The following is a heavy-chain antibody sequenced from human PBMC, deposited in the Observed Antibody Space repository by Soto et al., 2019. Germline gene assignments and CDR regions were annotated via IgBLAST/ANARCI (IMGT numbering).Heavy chain of an antibody. CDR3: ARDKRFLELLLGDYYCYGMDV. J-gene: IGHJ6*02. Sequence: ASVKVSCKASGYTFTSYGISWVRQAPGQGLEWMGWISAYNGNTNYAQKLQGRVTMTTDTSTSTAYMELRSLRSDDTAVYYCARDKRFLELLLGDYYCYGMDVWGRGTTVTGS. D-gene: IGHD3-3*01. V-gene: IGHV1-18*01. CDR2: ISAYNGNT. CDR1: GYTFTSYG.